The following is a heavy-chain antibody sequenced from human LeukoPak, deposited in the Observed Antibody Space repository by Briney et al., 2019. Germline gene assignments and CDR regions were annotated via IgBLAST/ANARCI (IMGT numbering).Heavy chain of an antibody. J-gene: IGHJ4*02. Sequence: PGGSLRLSCVASGFTVSNNHMNWVRQAPGKGLEWVSIIYSGASTYYADPVKGRFTISRDNSKNTLYLQMNSLRAEDTAVYYCARGVNRFDYWGQGTLLTVSS. CDR1: GFTVSNNH. V-gene: IGHV3-53*01. D-gene: IGHD1-14*01. CDR2: IYSGAST. CDR3: ARGVNRFDY.